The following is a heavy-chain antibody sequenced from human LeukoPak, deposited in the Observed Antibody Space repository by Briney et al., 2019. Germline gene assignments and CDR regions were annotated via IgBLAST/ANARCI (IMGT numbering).Heavy chain of an antibody. CDR3: AMAPATSCWLGSGY. D-gene: IGHD2-2*01. CDR1: GFTFRSYW. J-gene: IGHJ4*02. CDR2: INSDGSST. V-gene: IGHV3-74*01. Sequence: PGGSLRLSCAASGFTFRSYWLHWVRQAPGKGLVWVSRINSDGSSTTYADSVKGRFTISRDNAKNTLYVQMNSLRAEDTAVYYFAMAPATSCWLGSGYWGQGTLVTVSS.